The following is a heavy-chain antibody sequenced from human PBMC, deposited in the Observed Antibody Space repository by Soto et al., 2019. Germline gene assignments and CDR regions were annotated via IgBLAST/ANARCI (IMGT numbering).Heavy chain of an antibody. CDR3: AKYGSGTYYNVGLDGMDV. Sequence: EVQLLESGGGLVQPGGSLRLSCTASGFTFNAYAMTWVRQAPGKGLNWVSAISGSGGGTYYADSVKGRFTISRDRSGNTLYLQMNSLSAEDTAVYYCAKYGSGTYYNVGLDGMDVWGQGTTVTVSS. CDR2: ISGSGGGT. CDR1: GFTFNAYA. D-gene: IGHD3-10*01. J-gene: IGHJ6*02. V-gene: IGHV3-23*01.